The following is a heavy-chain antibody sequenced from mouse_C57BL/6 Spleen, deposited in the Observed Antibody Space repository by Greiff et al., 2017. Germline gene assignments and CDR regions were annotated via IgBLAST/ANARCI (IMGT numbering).Heavy chain of an antibody. CDR2: IDPSDSYT. CDR1: GYTFTSYW. D-gene: IGHD2-12*01. V-gene: IGHV1-50*01. CDR3: ARRTYDRNAMDY. J-gene: IGHJ4*01. Sequence: QVQLQQPGAELVKPGASVKLSCKASGYTFTSYWMQWVKQRPGQGLEWIGEIDPSDSYTNYNQKFKGKATLTVDTSSSTAYMQLSSLTSEDSAVYYCARRTYDRNAMDYWGQGTSVTVSS.